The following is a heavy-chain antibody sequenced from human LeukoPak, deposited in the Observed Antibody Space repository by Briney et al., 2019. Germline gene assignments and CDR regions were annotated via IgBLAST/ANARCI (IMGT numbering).Heavy chain of an antibody. Sequence: GSLRLSCAASGFTFSSNGMHWVRQAPGKGLEWVAVIWYDGSKKYYADSAKGRFTISRDNSKNTLYLQMNNLRAEDTAVYYCARLLGSYFDYWGQGTLVTVSS. D-gene: IGHD7-27*01. CDR1: GFTFSSNG. CDR2: IWYDGSKK. V-gene: IGHV3-33*01. J-gene: IGHJ4*02. CDR3: ARLLGSYFDY.